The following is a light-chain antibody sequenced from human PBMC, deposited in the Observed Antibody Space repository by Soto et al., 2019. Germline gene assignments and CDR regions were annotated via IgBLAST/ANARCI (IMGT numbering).Light chain of an antibody. J-gene: IGKJ4*01. Sequence: EIVMTQSPSILSVSPGERATLSCMANQSISSNLAWYQQKPGQAPRLLIYGAATRATGIPARFSGSGSGTDFTLTINSLQSEDFAVYYCQMYNNWVGTFGGGTKVDIK. CDR3: QMYNNWVGT. CDR2: GAA. V-gene: IGKV3-15*01. CDR1: QSISSN.